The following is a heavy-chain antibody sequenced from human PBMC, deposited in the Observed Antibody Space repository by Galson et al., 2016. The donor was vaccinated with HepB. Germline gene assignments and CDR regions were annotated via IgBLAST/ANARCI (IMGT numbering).Heavy chain of an antibody. CDR1: GFSFNTYA. D-gene: IGHD1-14*01. Sequence: SLRLSCAASGFSFNTYAMHWVRQAPGKGLEWLPSISYDGSNKYYADSVKGRFTISRDNSKNTLYLQMNSLRAEDTAVYYCARGAHNRSLTWFDPWGQGTPVTVSS. J-gene: IGHJ5*02. CDR2: ISYDGSNK. V-gene: IGHV3-30*04. CDR3: ARGAHNRSLTWFDP.